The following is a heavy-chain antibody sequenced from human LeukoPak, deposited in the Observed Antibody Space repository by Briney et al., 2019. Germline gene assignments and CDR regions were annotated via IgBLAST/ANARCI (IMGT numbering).Heavy chain of an antibody. CDR1: GYTFTSYD. Sequence: ASVKVSCKASGYTFTSYDINSVRHATGQGLEWMGWMNPNSGNTGYAQKFQGRVTMTRNTSISTAYMELSSLRSEDTAVYYCARGRFYYVYDYWGQGTLVTVSS. D-gene: IGHD3-10*02. J-gene: IGHJ4*02. V-gene: IGHV1-8*01. CDR2: MNPNSGNT. CDR3: ARGRFYYVYDY.